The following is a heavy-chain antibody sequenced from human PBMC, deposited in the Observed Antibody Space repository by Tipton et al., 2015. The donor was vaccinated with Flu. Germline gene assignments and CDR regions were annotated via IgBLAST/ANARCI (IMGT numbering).Heavy chain of an antibody. CDR1: GFSFSSYG. CDR2: ISYDGNIK. V-gene: IGHV3-30*03. D-gene: IGHD6-19*01. Sequence: QLVQSGGGVVQPGRSLRLSCAASGFSFSSYGMHWVRQAPGKGLEWVAVISYDGNIKYYGDSVKGRFTISRDDSRNMLYLQVNSLRAEDTAVYYCARDSGYDYHYVMGVWGQGTTVTVSS. CDR3: ARDSGYDYHYVMGV. J-gene: IGHJ6*02.